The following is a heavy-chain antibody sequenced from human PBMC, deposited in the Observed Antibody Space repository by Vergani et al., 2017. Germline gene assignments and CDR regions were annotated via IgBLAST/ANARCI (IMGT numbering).Heavy chain of an antibody. D-gene: IGHD6-19*01. CDR1: GFTFSSYS. V-gene: IGHV3-48*02. Sequence: EVQLVESGGGLVQPGRSLRLSCAASGFTFSSYSMHWVRQAPGKGLEWVSYISSRTSTIYYADSVKGRFTISRDNAKNSLYLQMNSLRDEDTAVYYCAREEAVAGYYYYYYMDVWGKGTTVTVSS. J-gene: IGHJ6*03. CDR2: ISSRTSTI. CDR3: AREEAVAGYYYYYYMDV.